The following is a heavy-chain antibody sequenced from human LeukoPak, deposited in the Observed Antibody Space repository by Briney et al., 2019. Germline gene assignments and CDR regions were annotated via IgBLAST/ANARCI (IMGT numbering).Heavy chain of an antibody. D-gene: IGHD6-13*01. CDR3: AKGYDSSSWYYFQH. V-gene: IGHV3-23*01. CDR1: GFTVSSNY. CDR2: ISGTGSST. Sequence: GGSLRLSCAASGFTVSSNYMSWVRQAPGKGLEWVSAISGTGSSTYYADSVQGRFTISRDNSKSTLCLQMNSLRAEDTAVYYCAKGYDSSSWYYFQHWGQGTLVTVSS. J-gene: IGHJ1*01.